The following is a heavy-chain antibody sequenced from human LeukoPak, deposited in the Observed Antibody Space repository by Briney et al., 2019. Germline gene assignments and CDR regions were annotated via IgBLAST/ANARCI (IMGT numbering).Heavy chain of an antibody. Sequence: ASVKVSCKASGGTFISYAISWVRQAPGQGLEWMGGIIPIFGTANYAQKFQGRVTITADESTSTAYMELSSLRSEDTAVYYCAREGLRYFDWLLYPTSYMDVWGKGTTVTISS. CDR1: GGTFISYA. J-gene: IGHJ6*03. CDR3: AREGLRYFDWLLYPTSYMDV. CDR2: IIPIFGTA. D-gene: IGHD3-9*01. V-gene: IGHV1-69*13.